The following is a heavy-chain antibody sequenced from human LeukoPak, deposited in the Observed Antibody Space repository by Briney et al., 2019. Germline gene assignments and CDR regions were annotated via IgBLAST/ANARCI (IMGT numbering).Heavy chain of an antibody. Sequence: RASVKVSGKASGYTFTSYGISWVRQAPGQGLEWMGWINPYNGNRKYAQKFQGRVTMTTDTSTSTAYMELRSLRFDDTAVYYCAREIYGRFDYWGQGTLVT. J-gene: IGHJ4*02. D-gene: IGHD4-17*01. CDR3: AREIYGRFDY. CDR2: INPYNGNR. CDR1: GYTFTSYG. V-gene: IGHV1-18*01.